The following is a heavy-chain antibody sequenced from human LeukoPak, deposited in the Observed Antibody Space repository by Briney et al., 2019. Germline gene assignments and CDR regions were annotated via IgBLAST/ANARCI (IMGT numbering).Heavy chain of an antibody. D-gene: IGHD4-17*01. CDR2: ISTSGSTI. V-gene: IGHV3-11*01. CDR3: ARIGYGDYFDF. CDR1: GFTFSDYY. J-gene: IGHJ4*02. Sequence: GGSLRLSCAASGFTFSDYYMTWIRQAPGKGLEWVSYISTSGSTIYCADSVKGRFTISRDNAKNSLYLQMNSLRAEDAAVYYCARIGYGDYFDFWGQGALVTVSS.